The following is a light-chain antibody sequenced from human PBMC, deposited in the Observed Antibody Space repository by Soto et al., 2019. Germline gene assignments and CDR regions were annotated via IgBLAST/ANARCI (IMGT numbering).Light chain of an antibody. Sequence: EIVMTQSPATLSVSPGERATLSCRASQSVANSLAWYQQRPGQAPRLIIYDASTRATGVPARFSGSWSGTEFTLTSSSLQSEDFAFYYCQQYDNWPPITFGQGTRLEIK. CDR1: QSVANS. CDR3: QQYDNWPPIT. V-gene: IGKV3-15*01. CDR2: DAS. J-gene: IGKJ5*01.